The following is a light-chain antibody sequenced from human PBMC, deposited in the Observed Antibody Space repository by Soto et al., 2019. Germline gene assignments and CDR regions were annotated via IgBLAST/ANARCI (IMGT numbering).Light chain of an antibody. V-gene: IGKV3-15*01. Sequence: EIVMTQSPATLSVSPGERATLSCRASQSVSGNLAWYQQKPGQAPRLLIYGASTRATGIPARFSGSGSGTEFTLTITSLQSEDFAVYYCQQYNDCPPLTFGGGTKVEIK. CDR3: QQYNDCPPLT. CDR1: QSVSGN. CDR2: GAS. J-gene: IGKJ4*01.